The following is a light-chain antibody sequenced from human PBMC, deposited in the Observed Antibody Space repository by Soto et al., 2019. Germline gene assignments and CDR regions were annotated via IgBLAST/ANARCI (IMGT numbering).Light chain of an antibody. CDR1: QSISGW. CDR3: QQYYSYPWT. Sequence: DIQMTQSPSTLSASVGDRVTITCRASQSISGWLAWYLQKPGKAPNLLIYMASNLESGVPSRFSGSGSGTDLTLTISSLQPDYFATYYCQQYYSYPWTFGQGTKVEI. J-gene: IGKJ1*01. V-gene: IGKV1-5*03. CDR2: MAS.